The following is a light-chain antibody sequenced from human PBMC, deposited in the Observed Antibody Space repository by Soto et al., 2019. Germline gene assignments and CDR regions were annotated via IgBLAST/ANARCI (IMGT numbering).Light chain of an antibody. CDR3: LFSYGGPRV. CDR2: ETS. V-gene: IGLV7-46*01. CDR1: TGAVTSGHF. J-gene: IGLJ2*01. Sequence: QAVVTQEPSLTVSPGGTVTLTCGSSTGAVTSGHFPYWFQQKPGQAPRTLMYETSNRHSWTPARFSGSLLGGKAALTLSGAQPEDEADYFCLFSYGGPRVFGGGTQLTV.